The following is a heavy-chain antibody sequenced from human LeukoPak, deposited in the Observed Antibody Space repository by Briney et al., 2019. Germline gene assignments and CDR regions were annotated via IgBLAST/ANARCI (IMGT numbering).Heavy chain of an antibody. J-gene: IGHJ4*02. CDR3: ARVGMVRGVIITSGHFDY. CDR2: ISAYNGNT. D-gene: IGHD3-10*01. Sequence: ASVKVSCKASGYTFTSYSISWVRQAPGQGLEWMGWISAYNGNTNYAQKLQGRVTMTTDTSTSTAYMELRSLRSDDTAVYYCARVGMVRGVIITSGHFDYWGQGTLVTVSS. CDR1: GYTFTSYS. V-gene: IGHV1-18*01.